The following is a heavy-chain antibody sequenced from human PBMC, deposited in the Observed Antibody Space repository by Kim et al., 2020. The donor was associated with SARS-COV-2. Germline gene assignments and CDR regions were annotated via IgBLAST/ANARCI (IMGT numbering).Heavy chain of an antibody. CDR3: ARERLPSRNYYYYGMDV. Sequence: ASVKVSCKASGYTFTSYAMYWVRQAPGQRLEWMGWINAGNGNTKYSQKFQGRVTITRDTSASTAYMELSSLRSEDTAVYYCARERLPSRNYYYYGMDVWGQGTTVTVSS. D-gene: IGHD6-25*01. CDR2: INAGNGNT. J-gene: IGHJ6*02. CDR1: GYTFTSYA. V-gene: IGHV1-3*01.